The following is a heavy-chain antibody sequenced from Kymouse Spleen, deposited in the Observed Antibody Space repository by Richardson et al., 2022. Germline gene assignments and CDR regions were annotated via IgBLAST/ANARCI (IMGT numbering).Heavy chain of an antibody. CDR3: ARFGIAAPSLYFDL. CDR1: GGSFSGYY. D-gene: IGHD6-6*01. CDR2: INHSGST. V-gene: IGHV4-34*01. Sequence: QVQLQQWGAGLLKPSETLSLTCAVYGGSFSGYYWSWIRQPPGKGLEWIGEINHSGSTNYNPSLKSRVTISVDTSKNQFSLKLSSVTAADTAVYYCARFGIAAPSLYFDLWGRGTLVTVSS. J-gene: IGHJ2*01.